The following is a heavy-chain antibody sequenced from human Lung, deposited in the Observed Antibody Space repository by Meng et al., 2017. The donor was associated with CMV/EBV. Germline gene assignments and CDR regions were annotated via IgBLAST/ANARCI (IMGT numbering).Heavy chain of an antibody. D-gene: IGHD3-10*01. CDR1: GASFSTYY. J-gene: IGHJ4*02. CDR3: ARGYGPEGY. Sequence: LSLTCAFYGASFSTYYWSWFRQPPGKGLEWIGEINHSRSTNYNPSLKSRVTISVDTSKNQFSLKLRSVTAADTAVYYCARGYGPEGYWGQGTLVTVSS. V-gene: IGHV4-34*01. CDR2: INHSRST.